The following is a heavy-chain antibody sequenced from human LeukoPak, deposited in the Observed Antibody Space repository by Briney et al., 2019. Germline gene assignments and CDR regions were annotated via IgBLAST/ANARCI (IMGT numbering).Heavy chain of an antibody. V-gene: IGHV4-34*01. J-gene: IGHJ6*03. CDR2: INHRGST. CDR3: ARCSSSWEGYYYMDV. D-gene: IGHD6-13*01. CDR1: GGSFSGYY. Sequence: SETLSLTCAVYGGSFSGYYWSWIRQPPGKGLEGMGEINHRGSTNYNPSLKSRVTISVDTSKNQFSLKLSSVTAADTAVYYCARCSSSWEGYYYMDVWGKGTTVTISS.